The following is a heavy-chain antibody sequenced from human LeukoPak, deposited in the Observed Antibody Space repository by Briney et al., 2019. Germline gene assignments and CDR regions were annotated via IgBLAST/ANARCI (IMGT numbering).Heavy chain of an antibody. D-gene: IGHD1-26*01. CDR1: GYTFTSYD. CDR3: ARGLVGDSGSYF. V-gene: IGHV1-69*05. Sequence: GASVKVSCKASGYTFTSYDINWVRQATGQGLEWMGGIIPIFGTANYAQKFQGRVTITTDESTSTAYMELSSLRSEDTAVYYCARGLVGDSGSYFWGQGTLVTVSS. J-gene: IGHJ4*02. CDR2: IIPIFGTA.